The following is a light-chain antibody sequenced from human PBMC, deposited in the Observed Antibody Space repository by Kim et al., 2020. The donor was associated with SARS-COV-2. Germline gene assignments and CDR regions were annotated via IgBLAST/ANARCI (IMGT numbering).Light chain of an antibody. CDR1: NIGSKS. CDR2: YDN. V-gene: IGLV3-21*04. Sequence: APGETAGITCGGNNIGSKSVHWYQQRPGQAPALGISYDNDRPSGIPERFAGSNSGNTATLTISRVEAGDEADYYCQVWDSTSDHVVFGGGTQLTVL. J-gene: IGLJ3*02. CDR3: QVWDSTSDHVV.